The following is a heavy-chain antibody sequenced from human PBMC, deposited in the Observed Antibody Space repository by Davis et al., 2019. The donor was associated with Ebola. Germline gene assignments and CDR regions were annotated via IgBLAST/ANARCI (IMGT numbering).Heavy chain of an antibody. CDR1: GFTFSSYG. Sequence: GGSLRLSCAASGFTFSSYGMHWVRQAPGKGLEWVAVISYDGSNKYYADSVKGRFTIPRDNSKNTLYLQMNSLRAEDTAVYYCAKGRYSYAPNTHFDYWGQGTLVTVSS. CDR3: AKGRYSYAPNTHFDY. V-gene: IGHV3-30*18. CDR2: ISYDGSNK. D-gene: IGHD5-18*01. J-gene: IGHJ4*02.